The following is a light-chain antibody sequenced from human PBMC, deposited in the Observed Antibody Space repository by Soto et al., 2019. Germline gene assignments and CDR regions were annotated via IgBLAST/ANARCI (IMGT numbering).Light chain of an antibody. Sequence: EIVLTQSPATLSLSPGERATLSCRASQSVSGYLAWYRQKPGQAPRLLIYDASKRATGIPARFSGSGFGTDFTLTISSLEPEDFAVYYCQQRSKWRTFGQGTKVEIK. CDR1: QSVSGY. CDR3: QQRSKWRT. V-gene: IGKV3-11*01. J-gene: IGKJ1*01. CDR2: DAS.